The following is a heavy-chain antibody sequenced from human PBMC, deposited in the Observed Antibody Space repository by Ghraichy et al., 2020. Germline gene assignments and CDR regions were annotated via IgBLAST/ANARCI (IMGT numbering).Heavy chain of an antibody. CDR1: GFTFSTYA. CDR3: AKAADDSSGYYSGLYYFDY. V-gene: IGHV3-23*01. CDR2: ISGSGGST. Sequence: GGSLRLSCVVSGFTFSTYAMSWVRQAPGKGLEWVSDISGSGGSTYYADSVKGRFTISRDNSKNTLYLQMNSLRAEDTAVYYCAKAADDSSGYYSGLYYFDYWGQGTLVTVSS. D-gene: IGHD3-22*01. J-gene: IGHJ4*02.